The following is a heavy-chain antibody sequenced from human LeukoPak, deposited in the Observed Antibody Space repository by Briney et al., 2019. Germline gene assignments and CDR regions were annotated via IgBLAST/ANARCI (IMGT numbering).Heavy chain of an antibody. D-gene: IGHD2-8*01. J-gene: IGHJ6*02. CDR3: ARLHPYCTTTPCQDSYYSAMDV. CDR2: TTAGGTGT. V-gene: IGHV3-23*01. CDR1: GLIFSNYA. Sequence: GGSLRLSCAASGLIFSNYAMRWVRQAPGKGLEWVSSTTAGGTGTYYTDSVKGRFTISRDNSKNTLFLQMNSLRAEDTAIYYCARLHPYCTTTPCQDSYYSAMDVWGQGTTVTVSS.